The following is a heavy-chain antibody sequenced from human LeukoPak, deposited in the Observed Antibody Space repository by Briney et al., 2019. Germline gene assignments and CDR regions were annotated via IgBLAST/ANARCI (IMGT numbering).Heavy chain of an antibody. CDR1: GFTFDDYA. CDR2: ISWNSGNI. D-gene: IGHD2/OR15-2a*01. J-gene: IGHJ6*03. CDR3: AKDAYGGATFFYYMDV. V-gene: IGHV3-9*01. Sequence: GRSLRLSCAGSGFTFDDYAMHWFRQTPGKGLEWVSGISWNSGNIAYADFVGGRFTISRDNAKNSLSLQMNSLSDEDTAVYYCAKDAYGGATFFYYMDVWGKGTTVTVSS.